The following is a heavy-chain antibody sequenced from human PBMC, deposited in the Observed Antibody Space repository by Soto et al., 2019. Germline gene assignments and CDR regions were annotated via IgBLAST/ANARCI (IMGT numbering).Heavy chain of an antibody. V-gene: IGHV3-21*01. CDR2: ISSSSSYI. Sequence: EVQLVESGGGLVKPGGSLRLSCAASGFTFSSYSMNWVRQAPGKGLEWVSSISSSSSYICYADSVKGRFTISRDNAKNSLYLQMNSLRAEDTAVYYCARGGKQQLAYYYYYYGMDVWGQGTTVTVSS. J-gene: IGHJ6*02. CDR1: GFTFSSYS. D-gene: IGHD6-13*01. CDR3: ARGGKQQLAYYYYYYGMDV.